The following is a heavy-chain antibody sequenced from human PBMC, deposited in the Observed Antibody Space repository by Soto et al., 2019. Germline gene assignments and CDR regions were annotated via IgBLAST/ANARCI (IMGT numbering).Heavy chain of an antibody. CDR1: GASVSSTYW. D-gene: IGHD6-13*01. CDR2: INHRGSA. V-gene: IGHV4-4*02. J-gene: IGHJ4*02. CDR3: AWYNAASGTYYFDY. Sequence: QVELQESGPGLVKPSGTLSLTCAVSGASVSSTYWWSWVRQPPGKGPEWIGEINHRGSANYNPSLKSRATISVDISKSQFSLRLTSVTAADTAVYYWAWYNAASGTYYFDYWGQGALVTVSS.